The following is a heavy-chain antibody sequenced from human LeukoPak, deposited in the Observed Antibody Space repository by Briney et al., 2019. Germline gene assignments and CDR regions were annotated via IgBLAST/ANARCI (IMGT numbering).Heavy chain of an antibody. CDR1: GFTVNSNY. V-gene: IGHV3-53*01. D-gene: IGHD1-26*01. CDR3: ASDQSGSYYEVWFDY. Sequence: PGGSLRLSCAASGFTVNSNYMSWVRQAPGKGLEWVSVIYSGGSTYYADSVKGRFTISRDNSKNTLFLQMNSLRAEDTAVYYCASDQSGSYYEVWFDYWGQGTLVTVSS. J-gene: IGHJ4*02. CDR2: IYSGGST.